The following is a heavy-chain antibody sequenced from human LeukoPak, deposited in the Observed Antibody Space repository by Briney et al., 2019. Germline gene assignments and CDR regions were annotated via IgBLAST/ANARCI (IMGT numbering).Heavy chain of an antibody. Sequence: GGSLRLSCAASGFTFSDYYMSWIRQAPGKGLERVSYISSSSSYTNYADSVKGRFTISRDNAKNSLYLQMNSLRAEDTAVYYCARALETGYSSSWYSLTFDYWGQGTLVTVSS. V-gene: IGHV3-11*06. J-gene: IGHJ4*02. CDR1: GFTFSDYY. CDR3: ARALETGYSSSWYSLTFDY. D-gene: IGHD6-13*01. CDR2: ISSSSSYT.